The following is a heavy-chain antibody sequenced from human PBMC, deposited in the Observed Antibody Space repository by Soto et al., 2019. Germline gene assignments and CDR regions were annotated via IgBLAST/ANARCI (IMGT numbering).Heavy chain of an antibody. J-gene: IGHJ4*02. CDR3: AKDPRRSSGNLGVIEY. Sequence: QVQLVESGGGVVQPGRSLRLSCAASGFSFSSYGMHWVRQAPGKGLEWVAVTSYDGSSKYYADSVEGRFTISRDNSKNTLYLQMNSLRAEDTAVYYCAKDPRRSSGNLGVIEYWGQGTLVTVSS. CDR2: TSYDGSSK. CDR1: GFSFSSYG. V-gene: IGHV3-30*18. D-gene: IGHD3-16*01.